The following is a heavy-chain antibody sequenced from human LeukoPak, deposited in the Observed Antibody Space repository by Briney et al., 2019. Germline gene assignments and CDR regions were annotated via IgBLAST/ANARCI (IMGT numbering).Heavy chain of an antibody. CDR3: ARDHSNWNYVPDF. CDR2: ISASNGNT. D-gene: IGHD1-7*01. Sequence: ASVRVSCKASGYTFTRYGINWVRQAPGQGLQWLGWISASNGNTNYAQKFRDRVTMSTDTSTGTAYLDVRSLTSDDTAVYYCARDHSNWNYVPDFWGQGTLVIVSS. V-gene: IGHV1-18*01. J-gene: IGHJ4*02. CDR1: GYTFTRYG.